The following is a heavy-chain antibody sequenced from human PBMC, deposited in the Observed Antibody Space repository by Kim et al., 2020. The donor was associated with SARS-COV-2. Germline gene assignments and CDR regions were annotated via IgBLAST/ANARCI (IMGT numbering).Heavy chain of an antibody. D-gene: IGHD3-3*01. Sequence: GGSLRLSCEASGFTFSNYVMSWVRQAPGKGLEWVSAISRSDGSTYYADSVKGRFTISRDNSKNSLYLHMNSLRAEDTAVYYCAKDVSHISIFGVITRGGMDVWGQGTTVTVSS. J-gene: IGHJ6*02. CDR2: ISRSDGST. V-gene: IGHV3-23*01. CDR1: GFTFSNYV. CDR3: AKDVSHISIFGVITRGGMDV.